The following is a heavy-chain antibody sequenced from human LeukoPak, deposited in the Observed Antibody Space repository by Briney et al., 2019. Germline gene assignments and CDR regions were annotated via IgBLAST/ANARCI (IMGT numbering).Heavy chain of an antibody. V-gene: IGHV3-33*01. D-gene: IGHD6-13*01. Sequence: GGSLRLSCAASGFTFSSYGMHWVRQAPGKGLEWVAVIWYDGGNKYYADSVKGRFTISRDNSKNTLYLQMNSLRAEDTAVYYCAREEAAAGDYYYYYGMDVWGKGTTVTVSS. CDR1: GFTFSSYG. CDR3: AREEAAAGDYYYYYGMDV. CDR2: IWYDGGNK. J-gene: IGHJ6*04.